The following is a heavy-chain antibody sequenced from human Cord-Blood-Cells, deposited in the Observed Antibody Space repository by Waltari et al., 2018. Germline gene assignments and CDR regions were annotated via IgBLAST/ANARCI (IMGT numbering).Heavy chain of an antibody. D-gene: IGHD1-26*01. CDR3: AEPSSGSYYFDY. CDR2: IRYDGSNK. CDR1: GFTFSSYG. Sequence: QVQLVESGGGVVQPGGSLRLSCAASGFTFSSYGMHWVRQAPGKGLEWVAFIRYDGSNKYYADSVKGRFTISRDNSKNTLYLQMNSLRAEDTAVYYCAEPSSGSYYFDYWGQGTLVTVSS. V-gene: IGHV3-30*02. J-gene: IGHJ4*02.